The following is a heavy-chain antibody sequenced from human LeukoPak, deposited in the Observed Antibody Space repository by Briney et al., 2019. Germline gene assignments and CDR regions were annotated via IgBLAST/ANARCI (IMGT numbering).Heavy chain of an antibody. Sequence: GASVKVSCKASGYTFTSYGISWVRQAPGQGLEWMGWISAYNGNTNYAQKLQGRVTMTTDTSTSTAYMELRSLRSDDTAVYYCAREGSGSYIRLDYYYYMDVWGKGTTVTVSS. CDR2: ISAYNGNT. J-gene: IGHJ6*03. V-gene: IGHV1-18*01. CDR3: AREGSGSYIRLDYYYYMDV. CDR1: GYTFTSYG. D-gene: IGHD3-10*01.